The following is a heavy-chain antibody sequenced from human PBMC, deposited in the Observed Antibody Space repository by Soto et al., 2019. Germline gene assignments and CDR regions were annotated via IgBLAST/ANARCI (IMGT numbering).Heavy chain of an antibody. D-gene: IGHD6-13*01. CDR3: ARVLKIAAAGILYYYYGMDV. CDR1: GDFLTTYY. V-gene: IGHV4-59*06. CDR2: IYYSGST. Sequence: SETLSLTCDVSGDFLTTYYWNWIRQSPGKGLEWIGYIYYSGSTYYNPSLKSRVTISVDTSKNQFSLKLSSVTAADTAVYYCARVLKIAAAGILYYYYGMDVWGQGTTVTVSS. J-gene: IGHJ6*02.